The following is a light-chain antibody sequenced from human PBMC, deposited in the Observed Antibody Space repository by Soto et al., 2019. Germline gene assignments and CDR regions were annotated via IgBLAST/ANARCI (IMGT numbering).Light chain of an antibody. CDR2: AAS. Sequence: DIQMTQSPSSLSASVGDRVTITCRASQSISSYLDWYQQKPGKAPKLLIYAASSLQSGVPSRFSGSGSGTDFTLTISSLQPEDFATYYCQQLSSYPPTFGGGTKVDIK. CDR1: QSISSY. V-gene: IGKV1-39*01. J-gene: IGKJ4*01. CDR3: QQLSSYPPT.